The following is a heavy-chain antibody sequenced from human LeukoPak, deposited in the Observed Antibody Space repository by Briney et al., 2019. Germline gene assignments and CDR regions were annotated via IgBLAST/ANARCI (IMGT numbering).Heavy chain of an antibody. CDR1: GYTFTSYD. Sequence: ASVKVSCKASGYTFTSYDINWVRQATGQGLEWTGWMNPNSGNTGYAQKFQGRVTMTRNTSISAAYMELSSLGSEDTAVYYCARRYCSSTSCHYFDYWGQGTLVTVSS. J-gene: IGHJ4*02. V-gene: IGHV1-8*01. CDR2: MNPNSGNT. D-gene: IGHD2-2*01. CDR3: ARRYCSSTSCHYFDY.